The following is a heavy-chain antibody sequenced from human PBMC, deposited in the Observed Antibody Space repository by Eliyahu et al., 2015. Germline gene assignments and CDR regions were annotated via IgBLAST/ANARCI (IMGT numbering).Heavy chain of an antibody. V-gene: IGHV4-39*07. CDR3: ARGPPGLG. Sequence: QLXLLQSGPGLVKPSXTLSLXCXASGDSXRSVTYXWGWIRQPPGKGLEWLGSIYEGRSTNYNPSLKSRLTISVDTSKNQFSLQLTSVTAADTAVYYCARGPPGLGWGQGTLVTVSS. CDR1: GDSXRSVTYX. CDR2: IYEGRST. D-gene: IGHD3/OR15-3a*01. J-gene: IGHJ4*02.